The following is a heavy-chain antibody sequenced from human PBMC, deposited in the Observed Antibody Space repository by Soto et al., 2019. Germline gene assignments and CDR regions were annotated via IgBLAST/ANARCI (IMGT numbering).Heavy chain of an antibody. CDR3: AKTGGDSSSSRPPFDY. CDR2: ISGSGGST. Sequence: LSLTCAASGFTFSSYAMSWVRQAPGKGLEWVSAISGSGGSTYYADSVKGRFTISRDNSKNTLYLQMNSLRAEDTAVYYCAKTGGDSSSSRPPFDYWGQGTLVTVSS. D-gene: IGHD6-6*01. J-gene: IGHJ4*02. CDR1: GFTFSSYA. V-gene: IGHV3-23*01.